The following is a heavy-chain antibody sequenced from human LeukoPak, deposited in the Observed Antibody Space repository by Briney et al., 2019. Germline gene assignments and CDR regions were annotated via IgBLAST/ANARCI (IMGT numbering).Heavy chain of an antibody. CDR2: INHSGST. J-gene: IGHJ5*02. D-gene: IGHD3-3*01. Sequence: PSETLSLTCAVYGGSFSGYYWSWIRQPPGKGLEWIGEINHSGSTNYNPSLKSRVTISVDTSKNQFSLKLSSVTAADTAVYYCARDGYYDFWSGYYRKCNWFDPWGQGTLVTVSS. CDR3: ARDGYYDFWSGYYRKCNWFDP. V-gene: IGHV4-34*01. CDR1: GGSFSGYY.